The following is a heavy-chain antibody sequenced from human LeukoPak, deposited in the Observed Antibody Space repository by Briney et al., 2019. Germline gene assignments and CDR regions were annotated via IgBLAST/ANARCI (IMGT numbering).Heavy chain of an antibody. CDR1: GGSISSYY. Sequence: SETLSLTCTVSGGSISSYYWSWIRQPPGKGLEWIGYIYYSGSTNYNPSLKSRVTISVDTSKNQFSLKLSSVTAADTAVYYCARDSVYCSSTSCYLYNWFDPWGQGTLVTVSS. J-gene: IGHJ5*02. V-gene: IGHV4-59*01. CDR3: ARDSVYCSSTSCYLYNWFDP. CDR2: IYYSGST. D-gene: IGHD2-2*01.